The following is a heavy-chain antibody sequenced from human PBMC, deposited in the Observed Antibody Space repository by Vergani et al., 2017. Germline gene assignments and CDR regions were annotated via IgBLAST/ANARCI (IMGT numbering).Heavy chain of an antibody. D-gene: IGHD3-16*01. V-gene: IGHV4-31*03. CDR1: GGSISSGGYY. Sequence: QVQLQESGPGLVKPSQTLSLTCTVSGGSISSGGYYWSWIRQHPGKGLEWIGYIYYSGRTYYNPSLKSRVTMSVDTSKNQFSLKLSSVTAADTAVYYCARDPRGSGYFDYWGQGTLVTVSS. J-gene: IGHJ4*02. CDR2: IYYSGRT. CDR3: ARDPRGSGYFDY.